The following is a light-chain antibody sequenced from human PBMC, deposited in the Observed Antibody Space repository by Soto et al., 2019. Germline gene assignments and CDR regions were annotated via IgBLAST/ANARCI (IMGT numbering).Light chain of an antibody. J-gene: IGKJ4*01. CDR1: QSVSISS. V-gene: IGKV3-20*01. Sequence: EIVLTQSPGTLSLSPGERATLSCRASQSVSISSIAWYQQKPGQAPRPLFYGASRRAAGIPDTFSGSGSGTDFTLTISRLEPEDFAVYYCQQFDTSSLSFGGGTKVEI. CDR3: QQFDTSSLS. CDR2: GAS.